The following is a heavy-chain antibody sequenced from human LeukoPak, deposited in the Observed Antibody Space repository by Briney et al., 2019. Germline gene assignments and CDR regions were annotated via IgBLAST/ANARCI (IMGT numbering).Heavy chain of an antibody. CDR1: GYTFTSYG. D-gene: IGHD3-3*01. CDR2: ISAYNGNT. V-gene: IGHV1-18*01. Sequence: ASVKVSCKASGYTFTSYGISWVRQAPGQGLEWMGWISAYNGNTNYAQKLQGRVTMTTDTSTSTAYMELRSLRSDDTAVYYCARDQWVTIFGVVPSNDAFDIWGQGTMVTVSS. CDR3: ARDQWVTIFGVVPSNDAFDI. J-gene: IGHJ3*02.